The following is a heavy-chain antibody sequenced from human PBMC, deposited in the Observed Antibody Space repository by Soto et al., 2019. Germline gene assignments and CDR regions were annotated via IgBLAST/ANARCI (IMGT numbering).Heavy chain of an antibody. Sequence: SETLSLTCAVSGGSISSGGYSWSWIQQPPGKGLEWIGYIYHSGSTYYNPSLKSRVTISVDRSKNQFSLKLSSVTAADTAVYYCARFGQQLVVFDYWGQGTLVTVSS. CDR3: ARFGQQLVVFDY. CDR1: GGSISSGGYS. J-gene: IGHJ4*02. V-gene: IGHV4-30-2*01. CDR2: IYHSGST. D-gene: IGHD6-13*01.